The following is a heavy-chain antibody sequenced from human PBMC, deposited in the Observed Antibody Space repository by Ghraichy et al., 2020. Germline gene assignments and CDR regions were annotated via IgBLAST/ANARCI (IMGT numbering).Heavy chain of an antibody. CDR1: GFTFSSYA. J-gene: IGHJ5*02. CDR2: ISGSGGST. V-gene: IGHV3-23*01. D-gene: IGHD2-2*01. Sequence: GESLNISCAASGFTFSSYAMSWVRQAPGKGLEWVSAISGSGGSTYYADSVKGRFTISRDNSKNTLYLQMNSLRAEDTAVYYCAKWPTVVPAANFDPWGQGTLVTVSS. CDR3: AKWPTVVPAANFDP.